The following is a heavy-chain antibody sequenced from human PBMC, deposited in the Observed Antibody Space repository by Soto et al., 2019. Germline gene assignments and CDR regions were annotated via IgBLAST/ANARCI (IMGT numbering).Heavy chain of an antibody. Sequence: PGGSLRLSCAASGFTFSSYSMNWVRQAPGKGLEWVSSISSSSSYIYYADSVKGRFTISRDNAKNSLYLQMNSLRAEDTAVYYCARAPRYDFWSGSLYYFDYWGQGTLVTVSS. CDR2: ISSSSSYI. CDR3: ARAPRYDFWSGSLYYFDY. CDR1: GFTFSSYS. V-gene: IGHV3-21*01. D-gene: IGHD3-3*01. J-gene: IGHJ4*02.